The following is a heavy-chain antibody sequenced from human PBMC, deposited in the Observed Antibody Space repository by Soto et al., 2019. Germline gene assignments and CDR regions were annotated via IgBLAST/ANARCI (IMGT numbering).Heavy chain of an antibody. V-gene: IGHV4-39*01. CDR2: ISYGGIT. CDR1: GASISSTSYF. CDR3: GRHRRETGTYAQPLDY. D-gene: IGHD1-1*01. Sequence: SETLSLTCAVFGASISSTSYFWGWVRHPPGKGLEWIGSISYGGITYHNPSLKSRATMSIDTSKSHLSLKLTSVTAADTAVYYCGRHRRETGTYAQPLDYWGQGTLVTVSS. J-gene: IGHJ4*02.